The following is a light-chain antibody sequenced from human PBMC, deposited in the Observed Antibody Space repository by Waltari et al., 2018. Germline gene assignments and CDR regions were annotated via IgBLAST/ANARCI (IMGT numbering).Light chain of an antibody. Sequence: DIVMTQSPDSLAVSLGERATINCKSSQSVLYSSSIKNYLAWYQQKPGQPPKLLIYWASTRESGVPDRFSGSGSGTDFTLTISSLQAEDVAVYYCQQYYSTLFTFGPGTKVDIK. CDR2: WAS. CDR1: QSVLYSSSIKNY. V-gene: IGKV4-1*01. CDR3: QQYYSTLFT. J-gene: IGKJ3*01.